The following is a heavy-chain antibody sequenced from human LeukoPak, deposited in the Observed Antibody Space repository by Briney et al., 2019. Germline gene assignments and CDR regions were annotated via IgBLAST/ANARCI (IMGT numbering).Heavy chain of an antibody. J-gene: IGHJ4*01. D-gene: IGHD3-22*01. V-gene: IGHV3-20*04. CDR3: ARDSYYYDSSGYYLSSFDY. Sequence: GGSLRLSCAASGFTFDDYGMSWVRQAPGKGLEWVSGINWNGGSTGYADSVKGRFTIARDNAKYSLYLQMNSLRAEDTVLYYCARDSYYYDSSGYYLSSFDYWGQGTLVTVSS. CDR2: INWNGGST. CDR1: GFTFDDYG.